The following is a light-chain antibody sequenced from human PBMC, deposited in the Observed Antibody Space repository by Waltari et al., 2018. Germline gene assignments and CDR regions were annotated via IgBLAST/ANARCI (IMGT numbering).Light chain of an antibody. CDR1: QDIGDS. V-gene: IGKV1-27*01. CDR3: QKYNRAPRT. CDR2: AAS. Sequence: DIQLTQSPSSLSASSGHSVTIACRASQDIGDSLAWYQQKPGKPPRLLIYAASTLHSGVPSRFSGSGSGTDFTLTISSLQPEDVATYYCQKYNRAPRTFGQGT. J-gene: IGKJ1*01.